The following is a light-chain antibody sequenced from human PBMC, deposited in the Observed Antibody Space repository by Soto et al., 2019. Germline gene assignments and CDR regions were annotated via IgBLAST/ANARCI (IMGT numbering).Light chain of an antibody. CDR3: QQYNSYSYT. Sequence: DIQMTQSPSTLSASVGDRVTITGRTSQSISSWLAWYQQKPGKAPKLLIYKASSLESGVPSRFSGSGSGTEFTLTISSRQPDDFATYYCQQYNSYSYTVGQGTKLEIK. J-gene: IGKJ2*01. CDR1: QSISSW. V-gene: IGKV1-5*03. CDR2: KAS.